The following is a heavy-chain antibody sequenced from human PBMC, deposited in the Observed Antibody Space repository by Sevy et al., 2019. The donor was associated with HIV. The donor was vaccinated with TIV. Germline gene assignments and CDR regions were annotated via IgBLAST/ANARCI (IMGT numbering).Heavy chain of an antibody. CDR1: GGSVSTYY. J-gene: IGHJ4*02. CDR3: ARHSRGSYVYYFDY. V-gene: IGHV4-59*08. CDR2: FHYSGNS. D-gene: IGHD1-26*01. Sequence: SENLSLTCTVSGGSVSTYYWSWIRQPPGKGLEWIGYFHYSGNSNYNPSLKSRVTISVDTSKNQFSLKLSSVTAADTAVYYCARHSRGSYVYYFDYWGQGTLVTVSS.